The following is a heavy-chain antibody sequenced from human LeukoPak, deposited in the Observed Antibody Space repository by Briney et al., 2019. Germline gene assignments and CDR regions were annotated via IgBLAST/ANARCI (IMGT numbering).Heavy chain of an antibody. Sequence: GGSLRRSCAASGCTCSSYWMSWVRQAPGKGLEWVANIKQDGSEKYYVDSVKGRFTISRDNAKNSLYLQMNSLRAEDTAVYYCARLIAAAGKGYYFDYWGQGTLVTVSS. CDR3: ARLIAAAGKGYYFDY. V-gene: IGHV3-7*03. CDR2: IKQDGSEK. CDR1: GCTCSSYW. J-gene: IGHJ4*02. D-gene: IGHD6-13*01.